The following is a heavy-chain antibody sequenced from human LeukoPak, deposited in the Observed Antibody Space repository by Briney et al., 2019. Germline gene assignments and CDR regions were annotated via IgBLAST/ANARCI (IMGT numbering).Heavy chain of an antibody. CDR3: ARGFYGDYVF. Sequence: SQTLSLTCTVSGGSISSGGYYWSWIRQHPGKGLEWIGYIYQSGTTNYNPSLKSRVTISVDTSRNQFFLKLTSVTAADTAVYYCARGFYGDYVFWGQGTLVFVSS. CDR2: IYQSGTT. V-gene: IGHV4-31*03. CDR1: GGSISSGGYY. J-gene: IGHJ4*02. D-gene: IGHD4-17*01.